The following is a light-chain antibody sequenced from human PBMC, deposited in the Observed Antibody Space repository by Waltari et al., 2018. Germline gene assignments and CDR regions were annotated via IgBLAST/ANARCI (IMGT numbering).Light chain of an antibody. V-gene: IGKV1-39*01. CDR1: QSISNY. Sequence: DIQMTQSPSSLPASVGDRVTITCRASQSISNYLNWYQHKPGKAPKFLVSVGSILQSGVPSRFSGSGSGTDVTLTISSLQLEDLATYYCQQSYKAPYTFGQGTNVEIK. CDR2: VGS. CDR3: QQSYKAPYT. J-gene: IGKJ2*01.